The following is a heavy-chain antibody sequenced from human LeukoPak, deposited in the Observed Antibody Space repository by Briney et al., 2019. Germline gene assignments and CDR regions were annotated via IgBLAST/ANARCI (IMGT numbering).Heavy chain of an antibody. Sequence: PGGSLRLSCAASGFTFSSYGMHWVRQAPGKGLEWVAFIRYDGSNKYYADSVKGRFTISRVNSKNTLYLQMNSLRAEDTAVYYCAKDRELAFDYWGQGTLVTVSS. V-gene: IGHV3-30*02. CDR3: AKDRELAFDY. CDR1: GFTFSSYG. CDR2: IRYDGSNK. J-gene: IGHJ4*02. D-gene: IGHD1-1*01.